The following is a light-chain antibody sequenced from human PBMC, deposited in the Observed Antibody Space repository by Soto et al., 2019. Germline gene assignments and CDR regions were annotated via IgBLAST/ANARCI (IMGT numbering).Light chain of an antibody. CDR1: SSDVGNYNL. CDR2: EGS. CDR3: CSYAGSSTYV. Sequence: QSVLTQPASLSGSPGQSITISCTGTSSDVGNYNLVSWYQQHPGKAPKLMIYEGSKRPSGVSNRFSGSKSGNTASLTISILQAEDDADYYCCSYAGSSTYVFGTGTKVTVL. V-gene: IGLV2-23*01. J-gene: IGLJ1*01.